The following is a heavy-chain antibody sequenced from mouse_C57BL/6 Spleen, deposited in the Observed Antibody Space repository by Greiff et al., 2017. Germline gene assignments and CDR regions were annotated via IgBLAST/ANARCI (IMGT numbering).Heavy chain of an antibody. V-gene: IGHV5-9-1*02. D-gene: IGHD2-1*01. CDR1: GFTFSSYA. Sequence: EVMLVESGEGLVKPGGSLKLSCAASGFTFSSYAMSWVRQTPEKRLEWVAYISSGGDYIYYADTVKGRFTISRDNARNTLYLQMSSLKSEDTAMYYCTRAYGNYPWDAMDYWGQGTSVTVSS. J-gene: IGHJ4*01. CDR2: ISSGGDYI. CDR3: TRAYGNYPWDAMDY.